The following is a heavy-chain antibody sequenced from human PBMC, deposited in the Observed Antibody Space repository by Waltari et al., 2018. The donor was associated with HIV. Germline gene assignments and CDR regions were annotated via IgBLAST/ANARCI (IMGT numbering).Heavy chain of an antibody. V-gene: IGHV3-23*01. D-gene: IGHD2-21*01. CDR1: GFTFSSYA. J-gene: IGHJ5*01. CDR3: AKGAFDMVVVSALDS. CDR2: MSGSGSTT. Sequence: EVQLLESGGGLVQPGGSLRLSCAASGFTFSSYAMSWVRQAPGKGLWWVSIMSGSGSTTYSADSVKGRVTISRDNSENTLYLKINSLRAEDAAVYYCAKGAFDMVVVSALDSWGHGTLVTVSS.